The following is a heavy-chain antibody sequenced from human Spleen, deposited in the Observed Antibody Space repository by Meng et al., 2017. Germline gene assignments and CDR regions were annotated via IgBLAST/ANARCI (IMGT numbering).Heavy chain of an antibody. V-gene: IGHV3-21*01. J-gene: IGHJ3*02. D-gene: IGHD3-10*01. CDR2: ISRTSTYI. CDR3: ANTASGNHYPDVFDI. Sequence: GESLKISCAASGFTFSPYAMNWVRQVPGKGLEWVASISRTSTYIYYADSVKGRFTISRDNAKNSLDLQMNSLRAEDTAVYYCANTASGNHYPDVFDIWGQGTVVTVSS. CDR1: GFTFSPYA.